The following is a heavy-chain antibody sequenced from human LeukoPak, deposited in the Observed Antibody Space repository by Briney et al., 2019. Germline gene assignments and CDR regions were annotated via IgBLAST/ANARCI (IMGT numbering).Heavy chain of an antibody. V-gene: IGHV4-4*07. CDR3: ARDLPGYTGSPQRDFDY. J-gene: IGHJ4*02. CDR2: IYTSGST. D-gene: IGHD1-26*01. CDR1: GGSISSYY. Sequence: PSETLSLTCTVSGGSISSYYWSWIRQPAGKGLEWIGRIYTSGSTNYNPSLKSRVTISIDKSKNQFSLNLSSVTAADTAVYYCARDLPGYTGSPQRDFDYWGQGTLATVSS.